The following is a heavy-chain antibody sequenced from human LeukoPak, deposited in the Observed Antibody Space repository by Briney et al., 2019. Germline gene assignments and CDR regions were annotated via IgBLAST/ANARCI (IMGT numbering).Heavy chain of an antibody. CDR1: GYRFTSYW. V-gene: IGHV5-51*01. CDR2: IYPGDSDT. Sequence: GESLKISCKGSGYRFTSYWIGWVRQMPGKGLEWMGIIYPGDSDTRYSLSFQGQVTISADKSISTAYLQWSSLRASDTAMYYCATFNDYGDYVSFDYWGQGTLVTVSS. D-gene: IGHD4-17*01. J-gene: IGHJ4*02. CDR3: ATFNDYGDYVSFDY.